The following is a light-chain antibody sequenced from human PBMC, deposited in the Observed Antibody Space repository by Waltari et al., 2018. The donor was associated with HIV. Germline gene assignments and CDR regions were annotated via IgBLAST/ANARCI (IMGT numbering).Light chain of an antibody. J-gene: IGKJ4*01. V-gene: IGKV3-15*01. CDR3: QQYNNWLT. CDR2: DAS. Sequence: IVMTQSPATLSVSPWERAPLSCRAGQSVSNKLAWYQQKAGQAPRLLIYDASTRATGVPARFSGSGSGTDFTLTISSLQSGDFAIYYCQQYNNWLTFGGGTKVEIK. CDR1: QSVSNK.